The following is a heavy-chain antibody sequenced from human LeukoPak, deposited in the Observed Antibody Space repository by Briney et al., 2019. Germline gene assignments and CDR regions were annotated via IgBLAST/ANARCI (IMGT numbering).Heavy chain of an antibody. J-gene: IGHJ5*02. D-gene: IGHD3-10*01. CDR3: ARAGPWQIDP. V-gene: IGHV4-59*01. CDR1: GGSISSYY. CDR2: VFYSGSS. Sequence: SETLSLTCTVSGGSISSYYWSWIRQPPGKGLEWIGHVFYSGSSNYSPSFKSRVTISLDRSKNQFSLRLKSVTAADTAMYYCARAGPWQIDPWGQGTLVTVSS.